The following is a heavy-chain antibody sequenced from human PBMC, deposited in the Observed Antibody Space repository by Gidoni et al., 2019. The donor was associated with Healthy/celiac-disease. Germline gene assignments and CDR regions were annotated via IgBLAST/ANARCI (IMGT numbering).Heavy chain of an antibody. CDR2: IYYSGST. J-gene: IGHJ3*02. V-gene: IGHV4-31*03. D-gene: IGHD6-19*01. CDR1: GGSSSSGGYY. Sequence: QVQLQESGPGLVKPSQTLSLTCTVSGGSSSSGGYYWSWIRQHPGKGLEWIGYIYYSGSTYYNPSLKSRVTISVDTSKNQFSLKLSSVTAADTAVYYCARNFRLAAGAFDIWGQGTMVTVSS. CDR3: ARNFRLAAGAFDI.